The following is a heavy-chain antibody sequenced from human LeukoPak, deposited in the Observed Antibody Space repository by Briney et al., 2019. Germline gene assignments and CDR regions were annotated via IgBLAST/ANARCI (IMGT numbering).Heavy chain of an antibody. CDR1: GFTFSSYA. J-gene: IGHJ4*02. V-gene: IGHV3-7*01. CDR3: ARDWGRF. Sequence: GGSLRLSCAASGFTFSSYAVSWVRQAPGKGLEWVANIKQDGSETYYVDSVKGRFTISRDNAKNPLYLQLNSLRAEDTAVYYCARDWGRFWGQGTLVTVSS. CDR2: IKQDGSET. D-gene: IGHD3-16*01.